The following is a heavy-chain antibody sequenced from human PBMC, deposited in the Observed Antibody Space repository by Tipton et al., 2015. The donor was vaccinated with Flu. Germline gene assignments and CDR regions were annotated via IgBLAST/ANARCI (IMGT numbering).Heavy chain of an antibody. V-gene: IGHV4-4*07. D-gene: IGHD3-10*01. Sequence: TLSLTCTVSGGSLSSFYWTWIRQPAGKGLEYIGRIYSSGSTNYNPSFKSRVSMSVDTSKTQFSLDLSPVTAADTAMYYCARGSGSGTHVMFDYWGQGTLVTVSS. J-gene: IGHJ4*02. CDR2: IYSSGST. CDR1: GGSLSSFY. CDR3: ARGSGSGTHVMFDY.